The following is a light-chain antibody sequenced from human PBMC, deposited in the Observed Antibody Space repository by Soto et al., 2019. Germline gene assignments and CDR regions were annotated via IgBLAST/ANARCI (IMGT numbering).Light chain of an antibody. CDR1: QSISSW. CDR3: QQYNSYSPV. V-gene: IGKV1-5*01. CDR2: DAS. J-gene: IGKJ1*01. Sequence: DFQMTQSPSTLSASVGDRVTITCRASQSISSWLAWYQQKPGKAPKLLIYDASSLESGVPSRFSGSGSGTEFTLTISSLQPDDFATYYCQQYNSYSPVFGQGTKVDIK.